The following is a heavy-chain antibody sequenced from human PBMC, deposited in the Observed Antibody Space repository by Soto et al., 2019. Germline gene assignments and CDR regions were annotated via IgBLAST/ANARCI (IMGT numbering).Heavy chain of an antibody. CDR3: AGRDGRWLLYCFDY. D-gene: IGHD2-21*02. Sequence: GGSLRLSCAASGVTFRSFAMSWVRQAPGKGLEWVSSISGGGDSTYYADSVKGRFTISRDNSKNTLYLQMNTLRAEDTAVYYCAGRDGRWLLYCFDYWGQGTLVTASS. V-gene: IGHV3-23*01. J-gene: IGHJ4*02. CDR2: ISGGGDST. CDR1: GVTFRSFA.